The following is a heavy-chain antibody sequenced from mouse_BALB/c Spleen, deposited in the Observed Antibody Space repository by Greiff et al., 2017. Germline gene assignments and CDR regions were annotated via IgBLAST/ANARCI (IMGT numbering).Heavy chain of an antibody. V-gene: IGHV5-12-2*01. Sequence: EVNLVESGGGLVQPGGSLKLSCAASGFTFSSYTMSWVRQTPEKRLEWVAYISNGGGSTYYPDTVKGRFTISRDNAKNTLYLQMSSLKSEDTAMYYCARRGYYDYVWFAYWGQGTLVTVSA. CDR2: ISNGGGST. CDR3: ARRGYYDYVWFAY. D-gene: IGHD2-4*01. J-gene: IGHJ3*01. CDR1: GFTFSSYT.